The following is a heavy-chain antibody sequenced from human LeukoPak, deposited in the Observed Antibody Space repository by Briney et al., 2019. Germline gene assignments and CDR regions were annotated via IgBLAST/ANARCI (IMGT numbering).Heavy chain of an antibody. Sequence: SETLSLTCTVSGVSISSGSYYWSWIRQPAGKGLECIGRIYTSGSTNYNPSLKSRVTISVDTSKNQFSLKLSSVTAADTAVYYCAREPPRKDAFDIWGQGTMVTVSS. CDR2: IYTSGST. J-gene: IGHJ3*02. CDR1: GVSISSGSYY. V-gene: IGHV4-61*02. CDR3: AREPPRKDAFDI.